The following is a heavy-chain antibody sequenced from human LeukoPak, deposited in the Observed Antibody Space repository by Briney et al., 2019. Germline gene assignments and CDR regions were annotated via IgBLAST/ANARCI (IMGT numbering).Heavy chain of an antibody. D-gene: IGHD6-19*01. CDR2: IKQDGSEK. V-gene: IGHV3-7*01. J-gene: IGHJ4*02. CDR3: ARGAKWLVGTNYYFDY. Sequence: AGSLRLSCAASGFTFSSYWMSWVRQTAGKGLEWVANIKQDGSEKYYVDSVKRRFTISRDNAKNSLYLQMNSLRAEDTAVYYCARGAKWLVGTNYYFDYWGQGTLVTVSS. CDR1: GFTFSSYW.